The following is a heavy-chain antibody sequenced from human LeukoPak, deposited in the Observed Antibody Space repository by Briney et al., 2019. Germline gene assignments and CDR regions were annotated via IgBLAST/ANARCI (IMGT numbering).Heavy chain of an antibody. J-gene: IGHJ4*02. Sequence: PSGTLSLTCTVSGGSISSSSYYWGWIRQPPGKGLEWIGYIYYSGSTYYNPSLKSRVTMSVDTSKNQFSLKLSSVTAVDTAVYYCARSYSSREGTNPYFDYWGQGTLVTVSS. CDR2: IYYSGST. CDR3: ARSYSSREGTNPYFDY. CDR1: GGSISSSSYY. V-gene: IGHV4-39*07. D-gene: IGHD1-14*01.